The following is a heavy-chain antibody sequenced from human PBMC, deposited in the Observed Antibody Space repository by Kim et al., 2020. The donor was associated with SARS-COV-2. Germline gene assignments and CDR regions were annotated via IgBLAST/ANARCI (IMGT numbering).Heavy chain of an antibody. CDR3: ASGNYGGNWGY. CDR2: IYDSGST. J-gene: IGHJ4*02. CDR1: GGSISSGGYY. Sequence: SETLSLTCTVSGGSISSGGYYWSWIRQHTGKGLEWIGYIYDSGSTYYNPSLKSRVTISVDTTKNQFSLKLSSVTAADTAVYYCASGNYGGNWGYWGQGTLVTVSS. D-gene: IGHD4-17*01. V-gene: IGHV4-31*03.